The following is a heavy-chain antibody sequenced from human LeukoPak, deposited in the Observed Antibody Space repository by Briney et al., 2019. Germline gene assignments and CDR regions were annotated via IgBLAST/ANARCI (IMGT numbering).Heavy chain of an antibody. Sequence: GGSLRLSCAASGFTVSSNYMSWVRQAPGKGLEWVSVIYSGGSTYYADSVKGRFTISRDNSKDTLYLQMNSLRAEDTAVYYCARGFRYSSGWYYFDYWGQGTLVTVSS. D-gene: IGHD6-19*01. J-gene: IGHJ4*02. CDR1: GFTVSSNY. CDR3: ARGFRYSSGWYYFDY. CDR2: IYSGGST. V-gene: IGHV3-66*01.